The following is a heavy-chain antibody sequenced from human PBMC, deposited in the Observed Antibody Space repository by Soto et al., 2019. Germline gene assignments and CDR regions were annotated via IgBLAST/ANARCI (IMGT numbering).Heavy chain of an antibody. Sequence: PSETLSLTCAVSGGSISSGGYSWSWNRQPPGKGLEWIGYIYYSGSTYYNPSLKSRVTISVDTSKNQFSLKLSSVTAADTAVYYCARDKYYDILTGYSVLGYYYGMDVWGQGTTVSLL. CDR1: GGSISSGGYS. J-gene: IGHJ6*02. D-gene: IGHD3-9*01. V-gene: IGHV4-30-2*05. CDR3: ARDKYYDILTGYSVLGYYYGMDV. CDR2: IYYSGST.